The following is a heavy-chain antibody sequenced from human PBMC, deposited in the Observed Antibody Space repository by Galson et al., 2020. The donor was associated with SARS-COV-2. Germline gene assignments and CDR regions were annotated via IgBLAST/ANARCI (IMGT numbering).Heavy chain of an antibody. CDR3: ARLGRDDLWSGLGYYYMDV. V-gene: IGHV4-59*02. CDR2: TYHSGAT. J-gene: IGHJ6*03. CDR1: GTSVRTYY. D-gene: IGHD3-3*01. Sequence: SETLSLTCTVSGTSVRTYYWTWIRRPPGKGLEWIAYTYHSGATNSNPSLQSRVPISVDTSKNQFSLKLTSVTAADTAVYYCARLGRDDLWSGLGYYYMDVWGKGTTVTVSS.